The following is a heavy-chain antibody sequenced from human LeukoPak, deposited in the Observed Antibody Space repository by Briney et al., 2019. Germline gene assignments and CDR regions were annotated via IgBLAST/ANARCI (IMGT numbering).Heavy chain of an antibody. V-gene: IGHV3-23*01. D-gene: IGHD3-10*01. CDR1: GFTFSGYA. CDR2: INTGGDGT. CDR3: ATFGSGSRRTNSFDY. J-gene: IGHJ4*02. Sequence: GGSLSLSCAASGFTFSGYAMSWVRQAPGKGLEWVSAINTGGDGTFYADSVKGRFTISRDNSMNTQYLQMNSLRAEDTAVFYCATFGSGSRRTNSFDYWGQGTLVIVSS.